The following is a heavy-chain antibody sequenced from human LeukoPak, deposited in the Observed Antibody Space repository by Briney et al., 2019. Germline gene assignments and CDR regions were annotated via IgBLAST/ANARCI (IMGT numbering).Heavy chain of an antibody. Sequence: SETLSLTCTVSGASISGYYRSWIRRPPGQGLEWIGYIYYSGSTNYNPSLKSRVTISVDTSKNQFSLKPSSVTAADTAVYYCARHDQGQQLVPFDYWGQGTLLTVSS. CDR3: ARHDQGQQLVPFDY. CDR2: IYYSGST. J-gene: IGHJ4*02. CDR1: GASISGYY. D-gene: IGHD6-13*01. V-gene: IGHV4-59*08.